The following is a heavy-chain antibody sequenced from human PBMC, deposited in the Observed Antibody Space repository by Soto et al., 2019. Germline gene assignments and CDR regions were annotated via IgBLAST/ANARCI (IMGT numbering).Heavy chain of an antibody. D-gene: IGHD5-18*01. CDR1: GASVSSGNYY. J-gene: IGHJ4*02. CDR3: ARDSEKYSYGDNDH. Sequence: QVQLQQSGPGLVKPSETLSLTCTVSGASVSSGNYYWRWIRQPPGKRLEWIGYIFHSGTKYNPSLKSRVTISVDTSQDQFALKLSSVTAADTAVYYCARDSEKYSYGDNDHWGQGTVVTVSS. V-gene: IGHV4-61*01. CDR2: IFHSGT.